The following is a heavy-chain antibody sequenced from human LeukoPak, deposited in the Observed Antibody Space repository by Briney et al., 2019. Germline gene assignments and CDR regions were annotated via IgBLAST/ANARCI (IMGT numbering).Heavy chain of an antibody. V-gene: IGHV4-34*01. CDR3: AREFGDCYDY. J-gene: IGHJ4*02. CDR2: INHSGST. D-gene: IGHD2-15*01. CDR1: GGSFSGYY. Sequence: SETLSLTCAVYGGSFSGYYWSWIRQPPGKGLEWIGEINHSGSTNYNPSLKSRVTISLDTSKNQFSLKLTSVTAADTAVYYCAREFGDCYDYWGQGTLVTVSS.